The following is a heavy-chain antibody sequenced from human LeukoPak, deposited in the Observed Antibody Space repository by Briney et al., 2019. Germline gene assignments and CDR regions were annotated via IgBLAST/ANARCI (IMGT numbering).Heavy chain of an antibody. J-gene: IGHJ4*02. CDR3: ARDHEYSYGRARDEFDY. CDR2: INVGSTII. V-gene: IGHV3-48*01. Sequence: PGGPLRLSCTDSGFTFSSYSMNWVRQAPGKGLEWVSYINVGSTIIYYADSVKGRFTISRDNAENSLFLQMNSLRAEDTAVYYCARDHEYSYGRARDEFDYWGQGTLVTVSS. CDR1: GFTFSSYS. D-gene: IGHD5-18*01.